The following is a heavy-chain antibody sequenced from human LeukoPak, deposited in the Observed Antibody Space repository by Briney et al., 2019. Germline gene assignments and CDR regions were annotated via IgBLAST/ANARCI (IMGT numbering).Heavy chain of an antibody. J-gene: IGHJ3*02. CDR1: GASISSYC. D-gene: IGHD3-10*02. V-gene: IGHV4-4*07. CDR3: ARGGLVRGTINSLIAFDI. CDR2: IYTRGHT. Sequence: PSETLSLTCTVSGASISSYCWSWIRQPAGKGLEWLGRIYTRGHTNYNPSLKSRVTMSVDTSKHHFSLQLNSVTHEDTALYYCARGGLVRGTINSLIAFDIWGQGIMVTVSS.